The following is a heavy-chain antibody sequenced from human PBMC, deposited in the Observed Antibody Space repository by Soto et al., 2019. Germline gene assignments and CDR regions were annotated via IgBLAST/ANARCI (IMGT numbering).Heavy chain of an antibody. CDR3: ARDTLYYYDSSGYRHIDY. CDR1: GFSFSSFA. Sequence: PGGSLRLSCEASGFSFSSFAMNWVRQAPGRGLEWVSYISDDGASIYYADSLKGRFTISRDNAKNSLYLQMNSLRAEDTAVYYCARDTLYYYDSSGYRHIDYWGQGTLVTVSS. V-gene: IGHV3-48*03. D-gene: IGHD3-22*01. J-gene: IGHJ4*02. CDR2: ISDDGASI.